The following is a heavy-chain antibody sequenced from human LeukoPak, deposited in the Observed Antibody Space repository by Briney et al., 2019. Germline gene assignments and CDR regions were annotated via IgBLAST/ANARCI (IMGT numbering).Heavy chain of an antibody. J-gene: IGHJ5*02. CDR3: AKDVRIAVAGTSWFDP. CDR2: IYTSGST. V-gene: IGHV4-61*02. Sequence: SETLSLTCTVSGNSISSGDYYWSWIRQPAGKGLEWIGRIYTSGSTTYNPSLKSRVTISGDTSKNQFSLKLSSVTAADTAVYYCAKDVRIAVAGTSWFDPWGQGTLVTVSS. CDR1: GNSISSGDYY. D-gene: IGHD6-19*01.